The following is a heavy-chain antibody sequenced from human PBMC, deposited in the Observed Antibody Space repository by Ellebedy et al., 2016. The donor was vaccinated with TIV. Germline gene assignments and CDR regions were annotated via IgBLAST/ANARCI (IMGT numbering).Heavy chain of an antibody. V-gene: IGHV3-13*01. J-gene: IGHJ2*01. Sequence: GESLKISCAASGFSLTGSDLHWVRRPAGTGLEWVAASGAAGDTYYPDSVRGRFTISRESAKNSFYLQMNSLTAGDTAVYYCARGGPGGDNWFFGLWGRGTRVTVSS. CDR3: ARGGPGGDNWFFGL. CDR2: SGAAGDT. D-gene: IGHD3-10*01. CDR1: GFSLTGSD.